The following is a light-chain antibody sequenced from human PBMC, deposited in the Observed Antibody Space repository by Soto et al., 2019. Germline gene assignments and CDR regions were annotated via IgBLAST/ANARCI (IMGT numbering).Light chain of an antibody. CDR2: TSS. V-gene: IGKV1-27*01. J-gene: IGKJ4*01. CDR1: QGISNY. Sequence: DLQMTQSPSSLSASVGDRVTITCRASQGISNYLSWYQQKPGKVPELLIYTSSTLQSGVPSRFSGSGSGTDFTLTISSLQPEDVATYYCQKHDYAPLTFGGGTKVEIK. CDR3: QKHDYAPLT.